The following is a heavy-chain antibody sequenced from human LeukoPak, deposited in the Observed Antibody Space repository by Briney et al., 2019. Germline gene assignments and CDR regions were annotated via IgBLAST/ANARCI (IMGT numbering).Heavy chain of an antibody. V-gene: IGHV4-39*01. CDR2: FYYGGST. D-gene: IGHD1-1*01. CDR3: TRRRAGRLYNWFDP. J-gene: IGHJ5*02. CDR1: GGSISSSNDC. Sequence: SETLSLTCTVSGGSISSSNDCWDWIRQPPGWGLEWIASFYYGGSTYYNPSLKSRVTISADTSKNQVSLKLRSVTAADTALYYCTRRRAGRLYNWFDPWGQGTLVTVSS.